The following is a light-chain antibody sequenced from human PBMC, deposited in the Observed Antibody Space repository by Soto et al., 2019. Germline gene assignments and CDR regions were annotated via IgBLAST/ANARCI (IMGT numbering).Light chain of an antibody. Sequence: QSVLTQPASVSGSPGQSITISCTGSSSDVGGYNYVSWYQQHPGKAPKRMIYEVSNRPSGVSNRFSGSKSGNTASLTISGLQAEDEADYYCSSYTRTTLVVFGGGTKVTVL. CDR3: SSYTRTTLVV. V-gene: IGLV2-14*01. CDR2: EVS. J-gene: IGLJ2*01. CDR1: SSDVGGYNY.